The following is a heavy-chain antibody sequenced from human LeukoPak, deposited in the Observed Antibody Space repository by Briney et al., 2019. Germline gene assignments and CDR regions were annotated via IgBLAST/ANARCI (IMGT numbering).Heavy chain of an antibody. CDR3: ARGITIFGVVLDY. V-gene: IGHV4-34*01. J-gene: IGHJ4*02. CDR1: GGSFSGYY. D-gene: IGHD3-3*01. Sequence: PSETLSLTCAVYGGSFSGYYWSWIRQPPGKGLEWIGEINHSGSTNYNPSLKSRVTISVDTSKNQFSLKLSSVTAADTAVYYCARGITIFGVVLDYWGQGTLVTVSP. CDR2: INHSGST.